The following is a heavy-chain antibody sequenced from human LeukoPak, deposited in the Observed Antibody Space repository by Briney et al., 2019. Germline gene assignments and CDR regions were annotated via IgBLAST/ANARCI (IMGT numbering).Heavy chain of an antibody. CDR2: ISAYNGNT. D-gene: IGHD2-2*01. CDR3: ARLAYGVPADFGY. CDR1: GYTFTSYG. V-gene: IGHV1-18*01. Sequence: ASVKVSCKASGYTFTSYGISWVRQAPGQGLEWMGWISAYNGNTNYAQKLQGRVTMTTDTSTTTAYMELRSLRPDDKAVYYCARLAYGVPADFGYWGQGTLVTVSS. J-gene: IGHJ4*02.